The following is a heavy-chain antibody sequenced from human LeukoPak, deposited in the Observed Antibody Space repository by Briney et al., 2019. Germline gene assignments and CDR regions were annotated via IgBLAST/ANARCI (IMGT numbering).Heavy chain of an antibody. Sequence: SETLSLTCTVSGGSISSSRHYWGWIRQPPGKGLEWIGNILYSGSTNYNPSLKSRVTISVDTSKNQFSLKLSSVTAADTADYYCVRRVAGSSYRDYWGEGTLVTVSS. CDR2: ILYSGST. V-gene: IGHV4-39*01. J-gene: IGHJ4*02. CDR3: VRRVAGSSYRDY. D-gene: IGHD3-22*01. CDR1: GGSISSSRHY.